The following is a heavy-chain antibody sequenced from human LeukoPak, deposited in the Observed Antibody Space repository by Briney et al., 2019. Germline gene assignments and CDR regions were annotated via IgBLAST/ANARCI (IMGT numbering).Heavy chain of an antibody. CDR1: GFTFSSYG. D-gene: IGHD3-3*02. CDR3: ARSPNIFGLSYPIDY. V-gene: IGHV3-33*08. Sequence: GRSLRLSCAASGFTFSSYGMHWVRQAPGKGLEWVAVIWYDGSNKYYADSVKGRFTISRDNSKNTLYLQMNSLRAEDTAVYYCARSPNIFGLSYPIDYWGQGTLVTVSP. J-gene: IGHJ4*02. CDR2: IWYDGSNK.